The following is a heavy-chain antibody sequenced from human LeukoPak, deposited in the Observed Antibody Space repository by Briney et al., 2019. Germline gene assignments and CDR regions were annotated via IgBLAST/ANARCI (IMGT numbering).Heavy chain of an antibody. Sequence: PGGSLRLSCAASGFTFSSYAMHWVRQAPGKGLEWVAVISYDGSNKYYADSVKGRFTISRDNSKNTLYLQMNSLRAEDTALYYCAKDSIAAAGSDAFDIWGQGTMVTVSS. CDR2: ISYDGSNK. CDR1: GFTFSSYA. J-gene: IGHJ3*02. V-gene: IGHV3-30-3*01. D-gene: IGHD6-13*01. CDR3: AKDSIAAAGSDAFDI.